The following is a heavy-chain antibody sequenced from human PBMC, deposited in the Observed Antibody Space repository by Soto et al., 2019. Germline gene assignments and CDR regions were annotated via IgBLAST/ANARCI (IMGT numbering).Heavy chain of an antibody. V-gene: IGHV3-23*01. J-gene: IGHJ6*02. Sequence: GGSLRLSCAASGFTFSSYAMSWVRPAPGKGLEWVSAISGSGGSTYYADSVKGRFTISRDNSKNTLYLQMNSLRAEDTAVYYCAKIRGYYAYYYGMDVWGQGTTVTVSS. CDR1: GFTFSSYA. CDR2: ISGSGGST. CDR3: AKIRGYYAYYYGMDV.